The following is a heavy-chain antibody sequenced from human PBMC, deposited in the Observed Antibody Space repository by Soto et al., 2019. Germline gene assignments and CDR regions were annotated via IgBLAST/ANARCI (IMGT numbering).Heavy chain of an antibody. J-gene: IGHJ4*02. D-gene: IGHD5-12*01. CDR3: ARVRDGYNYVFDY. CDR2: IYYSGST. V-gene: IGHV4-61*01. Sequence: SETLSLSCTVSGGSVSSGSYYWSWIRQPPGKGLEWIGYIYYSGSTNYNPSLKSRVTISVDTSKNQFSLKLSSVTAADTAVYYCARVRDGYNYVFDYWGQGTLVSVSS. CDR1: GGSVSSGSYY.